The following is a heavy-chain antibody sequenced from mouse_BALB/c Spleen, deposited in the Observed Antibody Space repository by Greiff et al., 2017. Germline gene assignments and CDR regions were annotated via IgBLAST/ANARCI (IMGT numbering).Heavy chain of an antibody. CDR1: GYSITSGYY. J-gene: IGHJ3*01. CDR2: ISYDGSN. Sequence: EVKLMESGPGLVKPSQSLSLTCSVTGYSITSGYYWNWIRQFPGNKLEWMGYISYDGSNNYNPSLKNRISITRDTSKNQFFLKLNSVTTEDTATYYCAREALRFAYWGQGTLVTVSA. CDR3: AREALRFAY. D-gene: IGHD1-1*01. V-gene: IGHV3-6*02.